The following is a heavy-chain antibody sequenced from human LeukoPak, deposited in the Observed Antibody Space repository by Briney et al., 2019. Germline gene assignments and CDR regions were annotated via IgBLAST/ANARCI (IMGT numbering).Heavy chain of an antibody. V-gene: IGHV1-2*02. CDR1: GYTFTGYY. CDR2: INPNSGVT. D-gene: IGHD5-24*01. CDR3: ARGRWANWFDP. J-gene: IGHJ5*02. Sequence: ASVKVSCKADGYTFTGYYIHWIRQAPGQGPDWMGWINPNSGVTNYAQKFQGRVTMTRDTSISTSYMELNRLIYDDTAMYYCARGRWANWFDPWGQGTLVTVSS.